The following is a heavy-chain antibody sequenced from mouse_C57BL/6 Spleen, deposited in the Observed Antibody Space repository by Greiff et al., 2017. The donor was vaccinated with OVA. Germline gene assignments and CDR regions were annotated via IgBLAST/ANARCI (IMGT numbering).Heavy chain of an antibody. D-gene: IGHD2-1*01. CDR3: ARRDLYYGNYDAMDY. Sequence: QVQLQQPGAELVKPGASVKLSCKASGYTFTSYWMHWVKQRPGQGLEWIGMIHPNSGSTNYNEKFKSKATLTVDKSSSTAYMQLSSLTSEDSAVYYCARRDLYYGNYDAMDYWGQGTSVTVSS. V-gene: IGHV1-64*01. CDR2: IHPNSGST. CDR1: GYTFTSYW. J-gene: IGHJ4*01.